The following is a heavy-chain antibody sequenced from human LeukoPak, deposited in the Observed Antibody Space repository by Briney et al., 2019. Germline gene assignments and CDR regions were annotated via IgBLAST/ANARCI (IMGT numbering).Heavy chain of an antibody. Sequence: GGSLRLSCAASGFTVSRNYMSWVRQAPGKGLEWVSVIYSGGSTYYADSVKGRFTISRDNSKNTLYLRMNSLRAEDTAVYYCARAGPSSSWLQFDYWGQGTLVTVSS. V-gene: IGHV3-66*01. J-gene: IGHJ4*02. CDR1: GFTVSRNY. CDR2: IYSGGST. D-gene: IGHD6-13*01. CDR3: ARAGPSSSWLQFDY.